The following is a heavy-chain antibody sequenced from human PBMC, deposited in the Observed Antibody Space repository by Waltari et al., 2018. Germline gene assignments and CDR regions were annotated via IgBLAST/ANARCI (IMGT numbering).Heavy chain of an antibody. CDR3: ASDRGRRIYLDA. D-gene: IGHD2-15*01. Sequence: LLQPPAPRLGQPLESLTLTCAVSRDSLGCMDWWRWFRQSAGTGLEWIGQGHRSRRTNYNPSLGRRVSNPIDTSINQCSLKVPFPTAADTAMYYRASDRGRRIYLDAWGQGTLVTVSP. J-gene: IGHJ4*02. V-gene: IGHV4-4*02. CDR2: GHRSRRT. CDR1: RDSLGCMDW.